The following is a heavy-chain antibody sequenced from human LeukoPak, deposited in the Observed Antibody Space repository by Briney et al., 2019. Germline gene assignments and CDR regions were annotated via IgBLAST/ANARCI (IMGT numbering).Heavy chain of an antibody. CDR1: GFTFSSYS. CDR2: ISSSSSYI. D-gene: IGHD3-10*01. CDR3: ARDLAYYGSGSYYNGFYFDY. Sequence: GGSLRLSCAASGFTFSSYSMTWVRQAPGKGLEWVSSISSSSSYIYYADSVKGRFTISRDNAKNSLYLQMNSLRAEDTAVYYCARDLAYYGSGSYYNGFYFDYWGQGTLVTVSS. V-gene: IGHV3-21*01. J-gene: IGHJ4*02.